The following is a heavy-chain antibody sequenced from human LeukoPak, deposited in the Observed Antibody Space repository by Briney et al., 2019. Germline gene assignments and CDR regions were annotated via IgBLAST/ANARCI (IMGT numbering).Heavy chain of an antibody. V-gene: IGHV3-64D*09. J-gene: IGHJ4*02. Sequence: PGGSLRLSCSASGFTLSSYAMHWVRQAPGKGLEHVSSISSNGGTIYYADSLRGRFTISRDNSKNTLYLQMSSLRADDTAVYYCVKGSEAYCDSKSDYWGQGTLVTVSS. CDR2: ISSNGGTI. CDR1: GFTLSSYA. CDR3: VKGSEAYCDSKSDY. D-gene: IGHD3-22*01.